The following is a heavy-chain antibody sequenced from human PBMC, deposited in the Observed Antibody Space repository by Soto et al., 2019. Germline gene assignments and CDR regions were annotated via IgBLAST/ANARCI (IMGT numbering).Heavy chain of an antibody. CDR1: GGSISSTNW. Sequence: QVQLQESGPGLVKPSGTLSLTCAVSGGSISSTNWWSWVRQPPGKGLEWIGEVYHSGSANYNPSLKSRVTISVDTSKNHFSLSLSSVTAADTAVYYCASMRGHSSGWYEGWFDPWGQGTLVTVSS. CDR3: ASMRGHSSGWYEGWFDP. CDR2: VYHSGSA. V-gene: IGHV4-4*02. J-gene: IGHJ5*02. D-gene: IGHD6-19*01.